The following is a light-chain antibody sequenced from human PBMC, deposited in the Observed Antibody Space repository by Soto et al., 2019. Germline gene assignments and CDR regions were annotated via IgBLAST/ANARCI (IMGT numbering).Light chain of an antibody. CDR3: HQYNDSALT. CDR1: QNIHNN. Sequence: EIVMTQSPATLSVSPGERATLSCRASQNIHNNLAWFQQKPGQAPTFLIYGASPRPTGIPAMFSGSGSGTEVTLTISSLQSEEAAVYYCHQYNDSALTFGGGTKVEIK. V-gene: IGKV3-15*01. CDR2: GAS. J-gene: IGKJ4*01.